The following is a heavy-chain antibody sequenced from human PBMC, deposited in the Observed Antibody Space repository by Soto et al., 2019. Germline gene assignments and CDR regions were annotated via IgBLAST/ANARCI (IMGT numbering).Heavy chain of an antibody. Sequence: EEQLVESGGGLIQPGGSLRLSCAASGFSVRTNYMSWVRQAPGKGLEWVSVFYSGVTTYYADSVKGRFTISVDSSKNTLYLQMNSLRADDTAIYFCARDSVDTAMLRGQYHFYYHGMDVWGQGTTVTVSS. D-gene: IGHD5-18*01. V-gene: IGHV3-53*01. CDR3: ARDSVDTAMLRGQYHFYYHGMDV. J-gene: IGHJ6*02. CDR1: GFSVRTNY. CDR2: FYSGVTT.